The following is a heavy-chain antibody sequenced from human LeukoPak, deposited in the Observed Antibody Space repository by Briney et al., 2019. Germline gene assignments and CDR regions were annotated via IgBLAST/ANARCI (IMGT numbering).Heavy chain of an antibody. CDR2: IYYSGST. CDR1: GGSIGSYY. V-gene: IGHV4-59*01. J-gene: IGHJ2*01. CDR3: ARVDYYYDSSGYYLPGWYFDL. Sequence: SETLSLTCTVSGGSIGSYYWSWIRQPPGKGLEWIGYIYYSGSTNYNPSLKSRVTISVDTSKNQFSLKLSSVTAADTAVYYCARVDYYYDSSGYYLPGWYFDLWGRGTLVTVSS. D-gene: IGHD3-22*01.